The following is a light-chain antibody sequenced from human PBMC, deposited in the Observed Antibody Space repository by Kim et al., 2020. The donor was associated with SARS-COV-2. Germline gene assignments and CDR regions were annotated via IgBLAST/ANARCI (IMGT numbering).Light chain of an antibody. CDR1: QSVTSSY. V-gene: IGKV3-20*01. CDR2: GAS. CDR3: QHYGSSLYT. J-gene: IGKJ2*01. Sequence: LSPGERDTLSCRASQSVTSSYLAWYQQKPGQATRLLICGASSSSTGIPDRCSGSGSGTDFTLTISRLEPEDFAVYYCQHYGSSLYTFGQGTKLEI.